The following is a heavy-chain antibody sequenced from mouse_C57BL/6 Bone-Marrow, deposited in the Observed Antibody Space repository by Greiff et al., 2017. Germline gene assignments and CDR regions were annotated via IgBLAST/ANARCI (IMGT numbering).Heavy chain of an antibody. CDR2: INPSSGYT. Sequence: VQLQQSGAELARPGASVKMSCKASGYTFPSYTMHWVKQRPGQGLEWIGYINPSSGYTKYNQKFKDKATLTADKSSSTAYMHLSSLTSEDSAVYYCASLYGLDYWGQGTTLTVSS. V-gene: IGHV1-4*01. CDR1: GYTFPSYT. J-gene: IGHJ2*01. D-gene: IGHD1-1*01. CDR3: ASLYGLDY.